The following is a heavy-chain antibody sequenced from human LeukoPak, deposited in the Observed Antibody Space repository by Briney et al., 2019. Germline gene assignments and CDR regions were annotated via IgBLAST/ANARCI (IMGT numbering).Heavy chain of an antibody. CDR2: ISNNFNT. CDR3: ARELREHGVFDI. D-gene: IGHD1-26*01. V-gene: IGHV3-21*04. CDR1: GFTFSSHS. J-gene: IGHJ3*02. Sequence: GGSLRLSCAASGFTFSSHSMNWVRQAPGKGLEWVSSISNNFNTYYADSLKGRFSISRDNSKNTVYLQMNSLRAEDTAVYYCARELREHGVFDIWGQGTMVTVSS.